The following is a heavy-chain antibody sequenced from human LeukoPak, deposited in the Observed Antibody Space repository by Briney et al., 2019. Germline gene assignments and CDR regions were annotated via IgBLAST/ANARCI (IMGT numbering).Heavy chain of an antibody. CDR2: IDPSDSHT. CDR1: GYSFANYW. J-gene: IGHJ4*02. D-gene: IGHD2-15*01. CDR3: ARPDCSGGNCYLLTY. Sequence: GESLKISCKGSGYSFANYWISWVRQMPGKGLEWMGRIDPSDSHTDYSPSFQGHVTISADKSISTAYLQWNSLKASDTAVYYCARPDCSGGNCYLLTYWGQGSLVTVSS. V-gene: IGHV5-10-1*01.